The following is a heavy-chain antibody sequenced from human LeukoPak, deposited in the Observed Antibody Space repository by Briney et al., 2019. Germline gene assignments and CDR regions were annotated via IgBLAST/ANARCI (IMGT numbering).Heavy chain of an antibody. CDR1: GFTFRKYW. CDR2: INPDDGST. J-gene: IGHJ3*02. V-gene: IGHV3-74*01. Sequence: GGSLRLSCAASGFTFRKYWLHWVRHAPGKGLVWVSRINPDDGSTSYADSVKGRFTISRDNATSTLYLQMNSLRAEDTAVYYCLTIVETDLDAFDIWGQGTKVTVSS. D-gene: IGHD2-21*01. CDR3: LTIVETDLDAFDI.